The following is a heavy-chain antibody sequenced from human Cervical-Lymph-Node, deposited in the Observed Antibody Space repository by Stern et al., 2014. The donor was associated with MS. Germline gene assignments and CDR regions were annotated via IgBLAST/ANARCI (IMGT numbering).Heavy chain of an antibody. CDR1: GFTVNNLW. CDR2: VKTDGSST. CDR3: GRQVNYGLDV. V-gene: IGHV3-74*02. Sequence: EVQLVQSGGGLVQPGGSLRLSCAASGFTVNNLWMHWVRQAPGKGLVWVSRVKTDGSSTNYADSVKGRFTISRDNAKNMVYLQINSLRAEDTAVYYCGRQVNYGLDVWGQGTTVTVSS. J-gene: IGHJ6*02.